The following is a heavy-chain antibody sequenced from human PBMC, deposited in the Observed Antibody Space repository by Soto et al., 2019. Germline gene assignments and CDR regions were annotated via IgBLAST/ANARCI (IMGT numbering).Heavy chain of an antibody. Sequence: VQLLESGGGLVQSGGSLRLSCVASGFTFRSCGMNWVRQPPGKGLEWVSGISGSGAETYYADSVKGRFAISRDNSKNTLYLQMWSLRVEDTAVYYCAKCPGYDSSSPDWYLDLWGRGTLVTVSS. D-gene: IGHD6-6*01. CDR2: ISGSGAET. CDR1: GFTFRSCG. CDR3: AKCPGYDSSSPDWYLDL. V-gene: IGHV3-23*01. J-gene: IGHJ2*01.